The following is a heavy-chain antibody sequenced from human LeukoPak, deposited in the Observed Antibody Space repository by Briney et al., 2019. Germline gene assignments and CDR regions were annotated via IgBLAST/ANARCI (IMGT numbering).Heavy chain of an antibody. J-gene: IGHJ4*02. Sequence: GGSLRLSCSASGFTFSSYWMHWVRQAPGKGLVWVSGINSEGRRTYYAESVKGRFTISRDNAKNPLHLQMNSLRAEDTAMYYCARDWGSYESGHTDDYWGQGTLVTVSS. CDR2: INSEGRRT. V-gene: IGHV3-74*01. CDR1: GFTFSSYW. D-gene: IGHD3-16*01. CDR3: ARDWGSYESGHTDDY.